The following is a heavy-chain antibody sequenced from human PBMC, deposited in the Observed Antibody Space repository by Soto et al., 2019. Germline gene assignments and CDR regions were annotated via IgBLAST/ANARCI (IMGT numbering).Heavy chain of an antibody. CDR3: AKDRSTYYLVPPFDP. V-gene: IGHV3-23*01. CDR2: ISGSGGST. CDR1: GFTFSSYA. D-gene: IGHD3-10*01. Sequence: PGGSLRLPCAASGFTFSSYAMSWVRQAPGKGLEWVSAISGSGGSTYYADSVKGRFTISRDNSKNTLYLQMNSLRAEDTAVYYCAKDRSTYYLVPPFDPWGQGTLVTVSS. J-gene: IGHJ5*02.